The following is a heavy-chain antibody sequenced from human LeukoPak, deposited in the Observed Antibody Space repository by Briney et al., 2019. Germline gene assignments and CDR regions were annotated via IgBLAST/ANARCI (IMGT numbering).Heavy chain of an antibody. J-gene: IGHJ4*02. CDR3: ARDWDVVVPAAVAFDY. CDR1: GFTFSSYS. CDR2: ISSSSSYI. D-gene: IGHD2-2*01. Sequence: GGSLRLSCAASGFTFSSYSMNWVRQAPGKGLEWVSSISSSSSYIYYAHSVKGRFTISRDNAKNSLYLQMNSLRAEDTAVYYCARDWDVVVPAAVAFDYWGQGTLVTVSS. V-gene: IGHV3-21*01.